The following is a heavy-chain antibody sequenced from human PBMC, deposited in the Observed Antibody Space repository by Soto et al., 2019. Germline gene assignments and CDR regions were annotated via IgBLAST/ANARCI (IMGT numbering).Heavy chain of an antibody. CDR1: GDSIISSDFY. D-gene: IGHD3-3*02. J-gene: IGHJ5*02. V-gene: IGHV4-39*01. CDR2: IFYLGSS. Sequence: SETLSLTCTVSGDSIISSDFYWGWVRQPPGKGLEWIGSIFYLGSSYYSPSLKSRVTMSVDTSKNQFSLRLRSVTAADTALYFCARHSLALRKNNWFDPWGQGIMVTVSS. CDR3: ARHSLALRKNNWFDP.